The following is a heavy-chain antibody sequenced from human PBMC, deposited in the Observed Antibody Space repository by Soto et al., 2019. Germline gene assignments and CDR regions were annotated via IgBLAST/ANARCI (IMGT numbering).Heavy chain of an antibody. CDR2: IIPIFGTA. V-gene: IGHV1-69*13. J-gene: IGHJ4*02. CDR1: GGTLSSYA. CDR3: ARGTVVEVGWFDY. D-gene: IGHD2-15*01. Sequence: GASVKVSCKASGGTLSSYAISWVRQAPGQGLEWMGGIIPIFGTANYAQKFQGRLTITADESTSTAYMELNSLRSEDTTVYYCARGTVVEVGWFDYWGQGTLVTVSS.